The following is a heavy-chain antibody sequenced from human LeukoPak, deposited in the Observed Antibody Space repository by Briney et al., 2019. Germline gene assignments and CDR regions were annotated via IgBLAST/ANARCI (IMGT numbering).Heavy chain of an antibody. V-gene: IGHV3-23*01. CDR1: GFTFSSYA. CDR2: ISGSGGST. J-gene: IGHJ4*02. CDR3: AKVDFSGVWVGVG. Sequence: GGSLRLSRAASGFTFSSYAMSWVRQAPGKGLEWVSAISGSGGSTYYADSVKGRFTISRDNSKNTLYLQMNSLRAEDTAVYYCAKVDFSGVWVGVGWGQGTLVTVSS. D-gene: IGHD2-21*02.